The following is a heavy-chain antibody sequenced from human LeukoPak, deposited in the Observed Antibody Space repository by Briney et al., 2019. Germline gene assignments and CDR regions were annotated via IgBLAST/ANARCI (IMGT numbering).Heavy chain of an antibody. CDR1: GGSFSGYY. Sequence: SETLSLTCAVYGGSFSGYYWSWIRQPPGKGLGLIGYIYYSWSTNYNPSLKSRVTISVDTSKHQFSLKLRSVTAADTAVYYCARERTSCTNGVCRTPRWFDICGQGILVTVSS. V-gene: IGHV4-59*01. D-gene: IGHD2-8*01. CDR3: ARERTSCTNGVCRTPRWFDI. J-gene: IGHJ5*02. CDR2: IYYSWST.